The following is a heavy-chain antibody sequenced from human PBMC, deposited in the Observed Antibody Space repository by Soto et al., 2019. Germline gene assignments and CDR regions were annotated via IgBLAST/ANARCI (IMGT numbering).Heavy chain of an antibody. CDR3: ARANYDFWRGYWPVPNYSFDY. J-gene: IGHJ4*02. CDR2: ISSKGGST. CDR1: GFTFSSYA. V-gene: IGHV3-64*01. Sequence: EVQLVESGGGLVQPGGSLRLSCAASGFTFSSYAMHWVRQAPGKGLEYVSAISSKGGSTYYANSVKGRFTISRDNSKNTLYLQMGSLRAEDMAVYYCARANYDFWRGYWPVPNYSFDYWGQGTLVTVSS. D-gene: IGHD3-3*01.